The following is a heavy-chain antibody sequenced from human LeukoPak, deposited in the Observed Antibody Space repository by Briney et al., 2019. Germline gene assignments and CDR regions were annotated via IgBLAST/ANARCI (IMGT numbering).Heavy chain of an antibody. CDR3: ARDPRLKYCTNGVCYNDY. J-gene: IGHJ4*02. D-gene: IGHD2-8*01. Sequence: PGGSLRLSCAASGFTFSSYAMHWVRQAPGKGLEWVAVISYDGSNKYYADSVKGRFTISRDNSKNTLYLQMNSLRAEDTVVYYCARDPRLKYCTNGVCYNDYWGQGTLVTVSS. CDR1: GFTFSSYA. V-gene: IGHV3-30*04. CDR2: ISYDGSNK.